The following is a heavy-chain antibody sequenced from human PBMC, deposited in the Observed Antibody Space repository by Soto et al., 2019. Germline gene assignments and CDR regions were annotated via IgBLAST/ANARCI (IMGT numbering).Heavy chain of an antibody. Sequence: GGSLRLSCAASGFTFSDYYMSWIRQAPGKGLEWVSYISSSGSTVYYADSVKGRFTISRDNAKNSLYLQMNSLRAEDTAVYYCARDDRLWFGESWVDYWGQGTLVTVSS. J-gene: IGHJ4*02. CDR1: GFTFSDYY. CDR2: ISSSGSTV. V-gene: IGHV3-11*01. CDR3: ARDDRLWFGESWVDY. D-gene: IGHD3-10*01.